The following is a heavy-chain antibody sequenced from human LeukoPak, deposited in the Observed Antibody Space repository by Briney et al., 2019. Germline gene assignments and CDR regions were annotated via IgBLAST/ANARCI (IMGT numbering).Heavy chain of an antibody. V-gene: IGHV4-34*01. CDR3: ARGSPKRITIFGVVTVLRYYFDY. CDR1: GGSFSGYY. D-gene: IGHD3-3*01. J-gene: IGHJ4*02. Sequence: SETLSLTRAVYGGSFSGYYWSWIRQPPGKGLEWIGEINHSGSTNYNPSLKSRVTISVDTSKNQFSLKLSSVTAADTAVYYCARGSPKRITIFGVVTVLRYYFDYWGQGTLVTVSS. CDR2: INHSGST.